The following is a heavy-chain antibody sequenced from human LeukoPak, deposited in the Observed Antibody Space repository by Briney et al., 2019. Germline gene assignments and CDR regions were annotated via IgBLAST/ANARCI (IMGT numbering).Heavy chain of an antibody. V-gene: IGHV3-23*01. D-gene: IGHD3-10*01. J-gene: IGHJ5*02. CDR3: AKDLGDCGSDIYNCFDT. CDR2: IRGRGDST. CDR1: GFTFNNYA. Sequence: GGSLRLSCGASGFTFNNYAMAWVRQAPGKGLEWVSGIRGRGDSTFYADSVKGRSTISRDNSRNTLYLQINSLRAEDTAIYYCAKDLGDCGSDIYNCFDTWGQGTLVTVSS.